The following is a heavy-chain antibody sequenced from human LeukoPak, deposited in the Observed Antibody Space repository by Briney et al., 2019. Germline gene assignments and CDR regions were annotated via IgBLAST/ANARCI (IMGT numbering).Heavy chain of an antibody. Sequence: GGSLTLSCAASGFTFRDAAMTWVRQAPGKGLEWVSLISSSGANAYYADSVKGRFTISRDNSKNTLYLQTNNLRGEDTAEYYCAKDMELASWGQGTLVTVSS. J-gene: IGHJ5*02. V-gene: IGHV3-23*01. CDR1: GFTFRDAA. D-gene: IGHD1-26*01. CDR3: AKDMELAS. CDR2: ISSSGANA.